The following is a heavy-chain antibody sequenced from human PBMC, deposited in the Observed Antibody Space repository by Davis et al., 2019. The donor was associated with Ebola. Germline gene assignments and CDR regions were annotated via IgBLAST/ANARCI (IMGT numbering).Heavy chain of an antibody. Sequence: PGGSLRLSCAASGFTFSDYYMSWIRQAPGKALEWVSSISSDSDYIYYADSAKGRFTISRDNAKNSLFLQMNSLSAEDTAVYYCARDRPLDFFFGDYYGMDVWGQGTTVTVSS. CDR3: ARDRPLDFFFGDYYGMDV. D-gene: IGHD3-16*01. CDR1: GFTFSDYY. V-gene: IGHV3-11*06. CDR2: ISSDSDYI. J-gene: IGHJ6*02.